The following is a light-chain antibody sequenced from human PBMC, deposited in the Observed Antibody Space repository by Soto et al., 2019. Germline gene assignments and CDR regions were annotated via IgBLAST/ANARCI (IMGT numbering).Light chain of an antibody. CDR2: GAS. J-gene: IGKJ2*01. CDR3: QQYNNWPLYT. V-gene: IGKV3-15*01. Sequence: IVMTQSPATLSVSPGERATLSCRASQSVSSNLAWYQQKPGQAPRLLIYGASTRDTGIPARFSGSGSGTEFTLTISSLQSEDFAVYYCQQYNNWPLYTFGQGTKLEIK. CDR1: QSVSSN.